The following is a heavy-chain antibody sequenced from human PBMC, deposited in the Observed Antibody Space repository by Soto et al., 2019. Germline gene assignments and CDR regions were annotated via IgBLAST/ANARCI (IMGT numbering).Heavy chain of an antibody. CDR2: ISAYNGNT. CDR1: GYTFTSYG. CDR3: ARVVGDFGVVISFYYMDV. Sequence: GASVKVSCKASGYTFTSYGISWVRQAPGQGLEWMGWISAYNGNTNYAQKLQGRVTMTTDTSTSTAYMELRSLRSDDTAAYYCARVVGDFGVVISFYYMDVWGKGTTVTVSS. D-gene: IGHD3-3*01. J-gene: IGHJ6*03. V-gene: IGHV1-18*01.